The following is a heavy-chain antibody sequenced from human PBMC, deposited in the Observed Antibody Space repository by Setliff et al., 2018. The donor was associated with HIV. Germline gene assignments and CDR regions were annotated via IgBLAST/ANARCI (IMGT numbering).Heavy chain of an antibody. CDR2: INHRGTT. J-gene: IGHJ4*02. Sequence: SETLSLTCGVYGGSFSGYYWTWIRQPPGKGLEWIGEINHRGTTNSNPSLKRRVTISVDTSKNQFSLKLSSVTAADTAVYYCARRPYYFDSWGQGTLVTVSS. CDR3: ARRPYYFDS. CDR1: GGSFSGYY. V-gene: IGHV4-34*01. D-gene: IGHD6-6*01.